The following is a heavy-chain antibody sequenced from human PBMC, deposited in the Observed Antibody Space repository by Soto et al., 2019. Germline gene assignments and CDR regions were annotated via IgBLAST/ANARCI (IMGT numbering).Heavy chain of an antibody. D-gene: IGHD2-2*01. J-gene: IGHJ3*02. CDR2: ISGSGGST. V-gene: IGHV3-23*01. CDR1: GFTFSSYA. CDR3: ATITYCSSTSCSGADAFDI. Sequence: EVQLLESGGGLVQPGGSLRLSCAASGFTFSSYAMSWVRQAPGKGLEWVSAISGSGGSTYYADSVKGRFTISRDNSKNTLYLQMNSLRAEDTAVYYCATITYCSSTSCSGADAFDIWGRGTMVTVSS.